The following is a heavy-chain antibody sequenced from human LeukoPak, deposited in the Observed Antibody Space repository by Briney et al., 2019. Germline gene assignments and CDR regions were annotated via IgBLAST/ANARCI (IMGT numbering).Heavy chain of an antibody. D-gene: IGHD5-18*01. CDR3: ARLVDTAMANWFDP. CDR2: IKQDGSEK. V-gene: IGHV3-7*01. CDR1: GFTFSSYW. Sequence: PGGSLRLSCAASGFTFSSYWMSWVRQAPGKGLEWVANIKQDGSEKYYVDSVKGRFTISRDNAKNSLYLQMNSLRAEDTAVYYCARLVDTAMANWFDPWGQGTLVTVSS. J-gene: IGHJ5*02.